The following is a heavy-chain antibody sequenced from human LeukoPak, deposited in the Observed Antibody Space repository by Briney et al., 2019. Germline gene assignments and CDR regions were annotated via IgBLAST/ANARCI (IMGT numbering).Heavy chain of an antibody. D-gene: IGHD2-2*01. CDR2: IYPGDSDT. J-gene: IGHJ4*02. Sequence: GESLQISCRGSGYSFTTYWIGWVRQMPGKGLEWMGIIYPGDSDTRYSPSFQGQVTMSADKSINTAYLQWSSLKASDTAMYYCARRQGCSSTSCPPDSWGPGTLVTVSS. CDR3: ARRQGCSSTSCPPDS. CDR1: GYSFTTYW. V-gene: IGHV5-51*01.